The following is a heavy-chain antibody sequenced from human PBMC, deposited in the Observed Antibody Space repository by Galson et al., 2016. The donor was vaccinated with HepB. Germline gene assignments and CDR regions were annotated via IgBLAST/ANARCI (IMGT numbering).Heavy chain of an antibody. D-gene: IGHD2-21*01. CDR1: GFIFSNYW. Sequence: SLRLSCAASGFIFSNYWMHWVRQGPGKELVWVARIKYDGSYANYADSVKGRFTISRDNAKSTLDLQMNSLRVEDTAVYYCARDGDAFNHDSWGQGTRVTVSS. J-gene: IGHJ4*02. CDR2: IKYDGSYA. CDR3: ARDGDAFNHDS. V-gene: IGHV3-74*01.